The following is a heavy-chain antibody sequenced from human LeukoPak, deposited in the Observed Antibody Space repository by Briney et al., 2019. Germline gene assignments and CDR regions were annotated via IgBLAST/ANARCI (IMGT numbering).Heavy chain of an antibody. Sequence: GGSLRLSCADSGFTVSSNCMNWVRQAPGKGLEWVSVIYSGGSTYYADSVKGRFTISRDNSKNTLYLQMNSLRAEDTAVYYCARGRDGDYIFDYWGQGTLVTVSS. V-gene: IGHV3-53*01. CDR3: ARGRDGDYIFDY. D-gene: IGHD5-24*01. CDR2: IYSGGST. J-gene: IGHJ4*02. CDR1: GFTVSSNC.